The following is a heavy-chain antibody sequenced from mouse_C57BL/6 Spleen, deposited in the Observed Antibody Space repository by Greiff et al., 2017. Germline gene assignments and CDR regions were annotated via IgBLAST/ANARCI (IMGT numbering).Heavy chain of an antibody. Sequence: QVQLQQPGAELVKPGASVKMSCKASGYTFTSYWITWVKQRPGQGLEWIGDIYPGSGSTNYNEKFKSKATLTVDTSSSTAYMQLSSLTSEDSVVYYCARGGVYYDYDGFDYWGQGTTLTVSS. D-gene: IGHD2-4*01. CDR3: ARGGVYYDYDGFDY. CDR1: GYTFTSYW. J-gene: IGHJ2*01. V-gene: IGHV1-55*01. CDR2: IYPGSGST.